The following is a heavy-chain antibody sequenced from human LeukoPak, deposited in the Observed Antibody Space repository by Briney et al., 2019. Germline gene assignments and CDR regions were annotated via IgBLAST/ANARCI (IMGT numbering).Heavy chain of an antibody. J-gene: IGHJ4*02. CDR1: GFTFSYYW. D-gene: IGHD3-9*01. CDR3: ARDPARDILTGQYFDY. Sequence: GGSLRLSCAASGFTFSYYWMTWVRQAPGKGLEWVAVISYDGSNKYYADSVKGRVTISRDNSKNTLYLQMNSLRAEDTAVYYCARDPARDILTGQYFDYWGQGTLVTVSS. V-gene: IGHV3-30*03. CDR2: ISYDGSNK.